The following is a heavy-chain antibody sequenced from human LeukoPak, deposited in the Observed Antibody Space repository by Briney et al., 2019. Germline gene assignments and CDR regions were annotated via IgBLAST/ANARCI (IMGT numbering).Heavy chain of an antibody. Sequence: SETLSLTCTASGGSISSYYWSWIRQPAGRGLEWVGRMYSSGSADYNPSLKSRVTMSVDTSKNQFSLKLSAVTAADSAVYYCARDPSHSRGWFDSWGQGTLVTVSS. CDR3: ARDPSHSRGWFDS. CDR2: MYSSGSA. J-gene: IGHJ5*01. V-gene: IGHV4-4*07. D-gene: IGHD6-19*01. CDR1: GGSISSYY.